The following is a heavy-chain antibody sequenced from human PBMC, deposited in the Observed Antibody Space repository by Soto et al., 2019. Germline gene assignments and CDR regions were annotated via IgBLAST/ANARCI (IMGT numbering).Heavy chain of an antibody. J-gene: IGHJ4*02. CDR3: ARDPIIVAGTHYLDY. Sequence: ASVKVSCKASGYTFTTYGIAWVRQAPGQGLEWMGWISANNGNTNYAQKLQGRVTMTTDTSTSTAYMELTSLRSDDTSIYYCARDPIIVAGTHYLDYWGQGALVTVSS. CDR1: GYTFTTYG. D-gene: IGHD6-19*01. CDR2: ISANNGNT. V-gene: IGHV1-18*01.